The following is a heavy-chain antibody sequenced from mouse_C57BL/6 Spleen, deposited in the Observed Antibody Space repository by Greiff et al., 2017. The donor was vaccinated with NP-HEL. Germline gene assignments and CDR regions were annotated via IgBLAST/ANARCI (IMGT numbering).Heavy chain of an antibody. Sequence: VQLQQPGAELVKPGASVKMSCKASGYTFTSYWITWVKQRPGQGLEWIGDIYPGSGSTNYNEKFKSKATLTVDTSSSTAYMQLSSLTSEDSAVYYCARHYYGNYVLYYYAMDYWGQGTSVTVSS. CDR1: GYTFTSYW. CDR3: ARHYYGNYVLYYYAMDY. CDR2: IYPGSGST. V-gene: IGHV1-55*01. J-gene: IGHJ4*01. D-gene: IGHD2-1*01.